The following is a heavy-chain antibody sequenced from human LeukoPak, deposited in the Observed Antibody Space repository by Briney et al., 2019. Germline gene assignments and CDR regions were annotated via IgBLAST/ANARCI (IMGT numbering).Heavy chain of an antibody. D-gene: IGHD3-3*01. J-gene: IGHJ3*02. V-gene: IGHV4-34*01. CDR2: INHSGST. CDR3: ARGLTIFGEGAFDI. Sequence: PSETLSLTCAVYGGSFSGYYWSWIRQPPGKGLEWIGEINHSGSTNYNPSLKSRVTISVDTSKNQFSLKLSSVTAADTAVYYCARGLTIFGEGAFDIWGQGTMVTVS. CDR1: GGSFSGYY.